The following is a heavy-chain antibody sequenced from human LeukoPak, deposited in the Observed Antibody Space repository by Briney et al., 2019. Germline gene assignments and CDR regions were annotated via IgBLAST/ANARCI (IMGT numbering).Heavy chain of an antibody. V-gene: IGHV4-61*02. CDR2: IYTSGST. Sequence: PSETLSLTCTVSGGSISSGSYYWSWIRQPAGKGLEWIGRIYTSGSTNYNPSLKSRVTISVDTSKNQFSLKLSSVTAADTAVYYCARDRVYGDSRYYYYYYYMDVWGKGTTVTISS. CDR1: GGSISSGSYY. J-gene: IGHJ6*03. CDR3: ARDRVYGDSRYYYYYYYMDV. D-gene: IGHD4-17*01.